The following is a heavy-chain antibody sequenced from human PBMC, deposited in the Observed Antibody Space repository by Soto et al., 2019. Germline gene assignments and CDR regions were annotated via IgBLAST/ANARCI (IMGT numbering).Heavy chain of an antibody. CDR3: ARHGTSLGYFSSTSCPTGYYYYYMDV. Sequence: GESLKISCKGSGYSFTSYWIGWVRQMPGKGLEWMGIIYPGDSDTRYSPSFQGQVTISADKSISTAYLQWSSLKASDTAMYYCARHGTSLGYFSSTSCPTGYYYYYMDVWGKGPTVTVSS. CDR2: IYPGDSDT. D-gene: IGHD2-2*01. V-gene: IGHV5-51*01. J-gene: IGHJ6*03. CDR1: GYSFTSYW.